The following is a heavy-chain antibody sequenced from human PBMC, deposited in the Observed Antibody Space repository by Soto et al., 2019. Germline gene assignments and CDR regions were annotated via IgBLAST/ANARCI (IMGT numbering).Heavy chain of an antibody. J-gene: IGHJ4*02. CDR3: ARVEDYGGPFDY. Sequence: NPSETLSLTCTVSGGSISSYYWSWIRQPPGKGLEWIGYIYYSGSTNYNPSLKSRVTISVDTSKNQFSLKLSSVTAADTAVYYCARVEDYGGPFDYWGQGTLVTVSS. CDR1: GGSISSYY. CDR2: IYYSGST. V-gene: IGHV4-59*01. D-gene: IGHD4-17*01.